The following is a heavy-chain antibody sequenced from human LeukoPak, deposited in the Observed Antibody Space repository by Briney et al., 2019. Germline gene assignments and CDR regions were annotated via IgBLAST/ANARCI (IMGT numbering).Heavy chain of an antibody. D-gene: IGHD3-3*01. J-gene: IGHJ5*02. CDR1: GGSISSSSYH. CDR3: ARSYYDFWSGYYRPNWFDP. Sequence: SETLSLTCTVSGGSISSSSYHWGWIRQPPGKGLEWIGSIYYSGSTYYNPSLKRRVTISVDTSKNQFSLKLSSVTAADTAVYYCARSYYDFWSGYYRPNWFDPWGQGTLVTVSS. CDR2: IYYSGST. V-gene: IGHV4-39*01.